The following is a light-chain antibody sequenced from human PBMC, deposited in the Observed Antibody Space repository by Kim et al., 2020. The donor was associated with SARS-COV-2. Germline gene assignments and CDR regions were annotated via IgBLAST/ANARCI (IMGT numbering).Light chain of an antibody. CDR2: DVS. V-gene: IGLV2-11*01. Sequence: QSALTQPRSVSGSPGQSVTISCTGTSSDVGGYNYVSWYQQHPGKAPKLMIYDVSKRPSGVPDRFPGSKSGNTASLTISGLQAEDEADYYFCSYAGSYTFWVFGGGTQLTVL. CDR1: SSDVGGYNY. J-gene: IGLJ3*02. CDR3: CSYAGSYTFWV.